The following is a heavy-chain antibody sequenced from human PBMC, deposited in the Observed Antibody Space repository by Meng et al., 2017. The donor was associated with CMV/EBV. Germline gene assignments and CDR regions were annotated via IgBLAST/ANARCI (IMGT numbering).Heavy chain of an antibody. D-gene: IGHD2-2*01. V-gene: IGHV4-31*03. CDR1: GGSISSGGYY. CDR2: IYYSGST. J-gene: IGHJ6*02. Sequence: SETLSLTCTVSGGSISSGGYYWSWLRQHPGKGLEWIGYIYYSGSTYYTPSLKSRVTISVDTSKNQFSLKLSSVTAADTAVYYCARDCPSRCSSTSMDVWGQGTTVTVSS. CDR3: ARDCPSRCSSTSMDV.